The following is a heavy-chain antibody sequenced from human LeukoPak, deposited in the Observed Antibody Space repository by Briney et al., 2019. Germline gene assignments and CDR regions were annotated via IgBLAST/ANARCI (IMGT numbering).Heavy chain of an antibody. CDR3: ANEIRPNDY. CDR1: GFTLSNYW. CDR2: IKQDGSEK. J-gene: IGHJ4*02. V-gene: IGHV3-7*03. Sequence: QSGGSLRLSCAASGFTLSNYWMSWVREAPGKGLEWVANIKQDGSEKYYVDSVKGRFTISRDNAKNSLYLQMNSLRAEDTAVYYCANEIRPNDYWGQGTQVTVSS. D-gene: IGHD4-17*01.